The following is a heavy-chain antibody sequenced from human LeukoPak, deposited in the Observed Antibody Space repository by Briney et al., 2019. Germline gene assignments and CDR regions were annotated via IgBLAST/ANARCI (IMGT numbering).Heavy chain of an antibody. J-gene: IGHJ6*02. CDR3: ALTPTLYYYGMDV. Sequence: GGSLRLSCAASGFTFSSYAMSWVRQAPGKWLEWVSAISGSGGSTYYADSVKGRFTISRDNSKNTLYLQMNSLRAEDTAVYYCALTPTLYYYGMDVWGQGTTVTVSS. CDR2: ISGSGGST. CDR1: GFTFSSYA. V-gene: IGHV3-23*01.